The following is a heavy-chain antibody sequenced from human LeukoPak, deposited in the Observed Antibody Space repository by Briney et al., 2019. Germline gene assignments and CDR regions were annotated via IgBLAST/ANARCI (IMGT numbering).Heavy chain of an antibody. Sequence: PGGSLRLSCAASGFTFSSYAMSWVRQAPGKRLEWVSAISGSGGSTYYADSVKGRFTISRDNAKNSLYLQMNSLRAEDTAVYYCARDMGELGDYWGQGTLVTVSS. D-gene: IGHD3-16*01. J-gene: IGHJ4*02. CDR2: ISGSGGST. CDR3: ARDMGELGDY. V-gene: IGHV3-23*01. CDR1: GFTFSSYA.